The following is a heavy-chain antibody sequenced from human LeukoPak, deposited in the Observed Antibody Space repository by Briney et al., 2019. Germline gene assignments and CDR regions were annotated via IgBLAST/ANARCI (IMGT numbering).Heavy chain of an antibody. Sequence: ASETLSLTCAVSGGSITQTNYWTCVRPPPGKGLEWIGEVNLQGGTNYNPPLLRRVAITVDTSANHVSRQVTAVTAADTAVYYRAREGASYRPLDYSGQGTLVTVSS. V-gene: IGHV4-4*02. CDR1: GGSITQTNY. CDR3: AREGASYRPLDY. D-gene: IGHD3-16*02. J-gene: IGHJ4*02. CDR2: VNLQGGT.